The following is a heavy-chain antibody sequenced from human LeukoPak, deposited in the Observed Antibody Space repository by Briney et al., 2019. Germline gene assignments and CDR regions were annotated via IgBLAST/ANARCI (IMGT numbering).Heavy chain of an antibody. CDR2: IYYSGSA. V-gene: IGHV4-59*02. CDR1: GFTVSSNY. CDR3: ARSYGSGNYFDY. D-gene: IGHD3-10*01. Sequence: PGGSLRLSCAASGFTVSSNYMSWVRQAPGKGLEWIGYIYYSGSAKYNPSLKSRVTISVDTSKNQFSLKLSSVTAADTAVYYCARSYGSGNYFDYWGQGTLVTVSS. J-gene: IGHJ4*02.